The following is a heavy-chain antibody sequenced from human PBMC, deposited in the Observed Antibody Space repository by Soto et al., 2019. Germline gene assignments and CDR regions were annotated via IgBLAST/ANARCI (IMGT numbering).Heavy chain of an antibody. V-gene: IGHV3-21*01. J-gene: IGHJ4*02. Sequence: GAPRASCAAPWFTLRSYSMKRVRPAPGKGLEWVSSISSSSSYIYYADSVKGRFTISRDNAKNSLYLQMNSLRAEDTAVYYCARDLADSSGYYYVWGQGTLVTVSS. CDR1: WFTLRSYS. CDR3: ARDLADSSGYYYV. D-gene: IGHD3-22*01. CDR2: ISSSSSYI.